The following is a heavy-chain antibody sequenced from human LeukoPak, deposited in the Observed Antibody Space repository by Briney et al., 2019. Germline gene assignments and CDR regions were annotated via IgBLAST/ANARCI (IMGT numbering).Heavy chain of an antibody. D-gene: IGHD3-3*01. CDR1: GFTFSSSD. J-gene: IGHJ4*02. Sequence: GGSLRLSCAASGFTFSSSDMTWVRQAPGKGPEWVSYISSSGSAIYYAASVKGRFTISRDNSKNTLYLQMNSLRAEDTALYYCAKDRGNYPAGPFHSWGQGTLVTVSS. CDR2: ISSSGSAI. V-gene: IGHV3-48*03. CDR3: AKDRGNYPAGPFHS.